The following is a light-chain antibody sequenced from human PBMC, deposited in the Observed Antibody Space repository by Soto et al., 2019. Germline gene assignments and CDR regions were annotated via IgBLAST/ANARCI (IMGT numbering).Light chain of an antibody. V-gene: IGKV3-15*01. CDR3: QQYDNWPYT. Sequence: EIVMTQSPATLSVSPGERATLSCRASQSVSNTLAWYQQKPGQAPRLLMYGASIRATGIPARFSGGGSRTQFTLTISSLQSEDFAVYYCQQYDNWPYTFGQGTKLEIK. J-gene: IGKJ2*01. CDR1: QSVSNT. CDR2: GAS.